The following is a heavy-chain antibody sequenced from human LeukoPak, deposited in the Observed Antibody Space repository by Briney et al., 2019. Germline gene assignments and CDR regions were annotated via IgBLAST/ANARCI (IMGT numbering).Heavy chain of an antibody. CDR2: INPSGGST. V-gene: IGHV1-46*01. Sequence: ASVTVSCKASGYTFTSYHMHWVRQAPGQGLEWMGIINPSGGSTRYAQKFQSRVTMTRDTSTSTVYMELSSLRSDDTAVYYCARDGDAGAFDIWGQGTMVTVSS. CDR1: GYTFTSYH. D-gene: IGHD7-27*01. CDR3: ARDGDAGAFDI. J-gene: IGHJ3*02.